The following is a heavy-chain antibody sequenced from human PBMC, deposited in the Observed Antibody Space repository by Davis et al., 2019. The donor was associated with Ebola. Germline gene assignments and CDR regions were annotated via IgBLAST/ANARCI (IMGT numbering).Heavy chain of an antibody. CDR3: AKDTKDKGDYLPRHYSYYYALGV. V-gene: IGHV1-2*02. CDR2: INPNSGGT. CDR1: GYTFTDYY. Sequence: ASVKVSCKASGYTFTDYYIHWVRQAPGQGLEWMGWINPNSGGTNYAQRFQGRVTMTRDTSISTAYMELSGLTSDDAAVYYCAKDTKDKGDYLPRHYSYYYALGVWGQGTTVTVSS. D-gene: IGHD4-17*01. J-gene: IGHJ6*02.